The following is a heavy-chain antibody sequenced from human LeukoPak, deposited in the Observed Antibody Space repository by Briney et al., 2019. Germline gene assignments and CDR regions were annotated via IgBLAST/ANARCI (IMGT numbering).Heavy chain of an antibody. V-gene: IGHV3-7*01. CDR2: IKKDGSEK. CDR1: GCTFSSHW. Sequence: GGALRLSCAASGCTFSSHWLSWVRQAPGKGLEGVGNIKKDGSEKYYVDAVKGRFTISRDNAKTSLYLQMNSLRAEDTAVYYCARDLSGIAGYTYGRGIDYWGQGTLVTVSS. D-gene: IGHD5-18*01. CDR3: ARDLSGIAGYTYGRGIDY. J-gene: IGHJ4*02.